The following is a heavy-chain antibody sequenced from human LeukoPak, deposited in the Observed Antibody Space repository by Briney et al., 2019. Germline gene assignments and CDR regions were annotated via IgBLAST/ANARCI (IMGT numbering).Heavy chain of an antibody. V-gene: IGHV3-23*01. Sequence: GGSLRLSCAASGFTFSSYAMTWVRQAPGKGLEWVAAINGGGGNTYYADSVKGRFTISRDNSKNTLYLQMNSLRGEDTAVYYCAKDRSGSFPNWFDPWGQGTLITVSS. CDR3: AKDRSGSFPNWFDP. J-gene: IGHJ5*02. CDR2: INGGGGNT. CDR1: GFTFSSYA. D-gene: IGHD3-10*01.